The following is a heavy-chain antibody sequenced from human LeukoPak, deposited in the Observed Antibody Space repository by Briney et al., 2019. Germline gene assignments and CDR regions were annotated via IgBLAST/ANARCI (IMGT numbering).Heavy chain of an antibody. V-gene: IGHV3-48*01. CDR1: GLIFSSYS. CDR3: ARVYRRYFDY. Sequence: GGSLRLSCAASGLIFSSYSMDWVRQAPEKGLEWVSYISSSSSSIYYADAVKGRFTISRDNAKNSLYLQMNSLRAEDTAVYYCARVYRRYFDYWGQGTLVTVSS. CDR2: ISSSSSSI. D-gene: IGHD1-14*01. J-gene: IGHJ4*02.